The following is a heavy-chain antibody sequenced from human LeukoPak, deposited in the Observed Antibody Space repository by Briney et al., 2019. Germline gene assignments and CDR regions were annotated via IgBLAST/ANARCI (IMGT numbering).Heavy chain of an antibody. J-gene: IGHJ4*02. V-gene: IGHV4-34*01. CDR3: ARGLEQLVPGY. CDR2: INHSGST. CDR1: GGSFSGYY. Sequence: SETLSLTCAVYGGSFSGYYWSWIRQPPGKGLEWIGEINHSGSTNYNPSLKSRVTISVDTSKNQFSLKLSSVTAADTAVYYCARGLEQLVPGYWGQGTLVTVSS. D-gene: IGHD6-6*01.